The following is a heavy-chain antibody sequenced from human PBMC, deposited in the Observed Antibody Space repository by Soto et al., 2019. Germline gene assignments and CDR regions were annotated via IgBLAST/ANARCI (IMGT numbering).Heavy chain of an antibody. J-gene: IGHJ4*02. Sequence: TSETLSLTCSVSGGSISSRTFWWAWIRQPPGKGLEWIGDMYYSGSSYSSPSLKSRVTLSVDTSKNRLSLKLNSVTAADTAVYYCARHPRDDYNYGGSGIFDYWGQGTLVTVSS. CDR3: ARHPRDDYNYGGSGIFDY. CDR2: MYYSGSS. V-gene: IGHV4-39*01. D-gene: IGHD4-4*01. CDR1: GGSISSRTFW.